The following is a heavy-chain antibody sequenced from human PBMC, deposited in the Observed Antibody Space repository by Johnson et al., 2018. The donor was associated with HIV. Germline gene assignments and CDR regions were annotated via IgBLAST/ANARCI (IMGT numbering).Heavy chain of an antibody. Sequence: VQPVESGGGVVQPGRPLRLSCAASGFTFSSYAMHWVRQAPGKGLEWVAVISYDGRNKYYADSVKGRFTISRDNAKNALYLQLNSLRVEDTALYYCAKGLFRGVDGFDIWGQGTMVTVSS. CDR3: AKGLFRGVDGFDI. J-gene: IGHJ3*02. CDR2: ISYDGRNK. CDR1: GFTFSSYA. D-gene: IGHD1-26*01. V-gene: IGHV3-30*04.